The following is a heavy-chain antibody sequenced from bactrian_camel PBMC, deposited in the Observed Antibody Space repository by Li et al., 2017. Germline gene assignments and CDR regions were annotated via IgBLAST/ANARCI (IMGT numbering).Heavy chain of an antibody. CDR1: GYSDSTYC. CDR2: IDSGSNT. CDR3: KTGPSYGLRLEYCATGNSV. Sequence: VQLVESGGGSVQAGGSLRLSCVVSGYSDSTYCMGWFRQAPGKLREGVAAIDSGSNTGYADSVKGRVTISQDNSKHPLMLYLQMNRLRPEDTATYYCKTGPSYGLRLEYCATGNSVWGQGTQVTVS. J-gene: IGHJ4*01. D-gene: IGHD5*01. V-gene: IGHV3S53*01.